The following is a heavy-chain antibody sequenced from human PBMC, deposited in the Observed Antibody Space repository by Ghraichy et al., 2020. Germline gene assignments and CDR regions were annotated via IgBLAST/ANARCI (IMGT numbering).Heavy chain of an antibody. CDR2: IYSGGST. CDR3: ARAVPYENLFDP. J-gene: IGHJ5*02. CDR1: GFTVSSNY. D-gene: IGHD3-3*01. Sequence: GGSLRLSCAASGFTVSSNYMSWVRQAPGKGLEWVSVIYSGGSTYYADSVKGRFTISRDNSKNTLYLQMNSLRAEDTAVYYCARAVPYENLFDPWGQGTLVTVSS. V-gene: IGHV3-53*01.